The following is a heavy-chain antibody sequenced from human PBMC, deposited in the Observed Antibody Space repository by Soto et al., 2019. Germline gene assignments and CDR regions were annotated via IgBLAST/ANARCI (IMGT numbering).Heavy chain of an antibody. CDR2: ISGSSSYT. Sequence: QVKLVESGGGLVKPGGSLRLSCAASGFNFSDYYMSWIRQAPGKGLEWVSYISGSSSYTNYADSVKGRFTISRDNAKNSLYLQMNSLRAEDTAVYYCARSLAYYFDYWGQGTLVTVSS. J-gene: IGHJ4*02. CDR3: ARSLAYYFDY. V-gene: IGHV3-11*05. CDR1: GFNFSDYY.